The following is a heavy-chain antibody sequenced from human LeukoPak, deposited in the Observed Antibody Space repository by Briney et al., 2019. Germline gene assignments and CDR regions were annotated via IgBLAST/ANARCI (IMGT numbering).Heavy chain of an antibody. V-gene: IGHV1-18*04. Sequence: ASVKVSCKASGYTFTSYGISWVRQAPGQGLEWMGWISAYNGNTNYAQKLQGRVTMTTDTSTSTAYMELRSLRSDDTAVYYCARDKSIEVSSSRVYWGQGTLVTVSS. D-gene: IGHD6-13*01. J-gene: IGHJ4*02. CDR2: ISAYNGNT. CDR1: GYTFTSYG. CDR3: ARDKSIEVSSSRVY.